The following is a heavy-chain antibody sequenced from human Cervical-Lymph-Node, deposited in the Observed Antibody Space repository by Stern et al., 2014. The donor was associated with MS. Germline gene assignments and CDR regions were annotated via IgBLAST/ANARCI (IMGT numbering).Heavy chain of an antibody. D-gene: IGHD3-16*01. CDR3: VRDNYGTDY. CDR1: GFTFSSYW. J-gene: IGHJ4*02. V-gene: IGHV3-74*03. CDR2: INSERSST. Sequence: EVQLVESGGDLVQPGGSLRLSCAASGFTFSSYWMQWVRQAPGKGLVWFSHINSERSSTTYADSVKGRFTTSRDNAKNALYLQMDDLRAEDTAVYFCVRDNYGTDYWGQGTLVTVSS.